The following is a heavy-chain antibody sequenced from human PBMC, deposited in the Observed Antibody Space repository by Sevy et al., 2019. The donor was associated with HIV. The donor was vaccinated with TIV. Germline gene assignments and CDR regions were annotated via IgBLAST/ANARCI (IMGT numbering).Heavy chain of an antibody. Sequence: GESLNISCAASGFTFITYNMNWVRQAPGKGLEWVSSVSGSSNYIYYAESLKGRFIISRDNAKNKLYLQINSLRADDTAVYYCARGPPDGSYDYFDYWGQGTLVTVSS. V-gene: IGHV3-21*06. J-gene: IGHJ4*02. CDR3: ARGPPDGSYDYFDY. CDR2: VSGSSNYI. CDR1: GFTFITYN. D-gene: IGHD1-26*01.